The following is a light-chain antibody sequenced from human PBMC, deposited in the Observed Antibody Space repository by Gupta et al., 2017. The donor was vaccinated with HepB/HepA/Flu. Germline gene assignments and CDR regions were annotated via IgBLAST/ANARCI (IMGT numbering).Light chain of an antibody. V-gene: IGKV2-28*01. CDR2: LGS. J-gene: IGKJ5*01. CDR3: MQDLQTST. Sequence: DIVMTQSPLSLPVTPGEPASISCRSSQSLLHSNGYNYLDWYLQKPGQSPQLLIYLGSNRASGVPDRFSGSGSGTDFTLKSSRGEAEDVGVYYCMQDLQTSTFGQGTRLEIK. CDR1: QSLLHSNGYNY.